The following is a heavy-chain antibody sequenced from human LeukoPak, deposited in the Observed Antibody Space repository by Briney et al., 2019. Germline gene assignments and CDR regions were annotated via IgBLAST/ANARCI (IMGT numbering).Heavy chain of an antibody. CDR1: GFTFSSYW. Sequence: GGSLRLSRAASGFTFSSYWMHWVRQAPGKGLVWVSRINSDGSSTSYADSVKGRFTISRDNAKNTLYLQMNSLRAEDTAVYYCARAQTDYYDSSGYGVRYWYFDLWGRGTLVTVSS. CDR2: INSDGSST. J-gene: IGHJ2*01. CDR3: ARAQTDYYDSSGYGVRYWYFDL. D-gene: IGHD3-22*01. V-gene: IGHV3-74*01.